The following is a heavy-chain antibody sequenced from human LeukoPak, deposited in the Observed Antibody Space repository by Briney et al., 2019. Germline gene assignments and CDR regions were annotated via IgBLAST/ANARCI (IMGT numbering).Heavy chain of an antibody. CDR2: IRSKAYGGTT. CDR3: PRLRFTVAAPNSGLFDY. V-gene: IGHV3-49*04. Sequence: PGRSLRLSCTPSGFTFADYGLSWVRQAPGKGLEWVGFIRSKAYGGTTEYAASVKGRFTISRDDSKSITYLQMNSLKTEDTAVYFCPRLRFTVAAPNSGLFDYWGQGTLVTVSS. CDR1: GFTFADYG. D-gene: IGHD3-16*01. J-gene: IGHJ4*02.